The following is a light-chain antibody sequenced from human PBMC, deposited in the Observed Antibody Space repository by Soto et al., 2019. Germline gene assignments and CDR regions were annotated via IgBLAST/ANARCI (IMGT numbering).Light chain of an antibody. CDR2: SNN. V-gene: IGLV1-44*01. Sequence: QSVLTQPPSSSGTPGQRVTISCSGSSSNIGSNTVNWYQQLPGTAPKLLIYSNNQRPSGVPDRFSGSKSGTSASLAISGLQSEDEAVYYCAAWDDSLNGSYVFGTGTKVTVL. CDR3: AAWDDSLNGSYV. CDR1: SSNIGSNT. J-gene: IGLJ1*01.